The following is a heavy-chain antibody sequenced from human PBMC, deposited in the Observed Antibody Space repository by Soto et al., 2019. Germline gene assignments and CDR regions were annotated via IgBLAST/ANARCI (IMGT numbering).Heavy chain of an antibody. D-gene: IGHD6-25*01. CDR2: TIPIFGTA. CDR3: RFRYSSGYGMDV. V-gene: IGHV1-69*01. Sequence: QVQLVQSGAEVKKPGSSVKVSCKASGGTFSSYAISWVRQAPGQGLEWMGGTIPIFGTANYAQKFQGRVTITADESTSTAYMELSSLRSEDTAVYYCRFRYSSGYGMDVWGQGTTVTVSS. CDR1: GGTFSSYA. J-gene: IGHJ6*02.